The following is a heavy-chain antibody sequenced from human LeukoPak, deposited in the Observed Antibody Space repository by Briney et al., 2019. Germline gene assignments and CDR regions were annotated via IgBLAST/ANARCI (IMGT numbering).Heavy chain of an antibody. V-gene: IGHV1-46*01. CDR1: GYTFTSYY. Sequence: ASVKVSCKASGYTFTSYYMHWVRQAPGQGLEWMGIINPSGGSTSYAQKFQGRVTMTRDMSTSTVYMELSSLRSEDTAVYYCARPASSGWHSPYFQHWGQGTLVTVSS. D-gene: IGHD6-19*01. CDR3: ARPASSGWHSPYFQH. CDR2: INPSGGST. J-gene: IGHJ1*01.